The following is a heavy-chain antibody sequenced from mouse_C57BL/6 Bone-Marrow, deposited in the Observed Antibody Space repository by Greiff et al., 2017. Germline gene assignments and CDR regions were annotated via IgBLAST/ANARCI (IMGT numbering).Heavy chain of an antibody. D-gene: IGHD2-3*01. CDR1: GYTFTSYW. J-gene: IGHJ1*03. V-gene: IGHV1-50*01. Sequence: VQLQQSGAELVKPGASVKLSCKASGYTFTSYWLQWVKQRPGQGLEWIGEIDPSDSYTNYNQKFKGKATLTVDTSSSTAYMQLSSLTSEDSAVYYCARDGYYWYFDVGGTGTTVTVSS. CDR3: ARDGYYWYFDV. CDR2: IDPSDSYT.